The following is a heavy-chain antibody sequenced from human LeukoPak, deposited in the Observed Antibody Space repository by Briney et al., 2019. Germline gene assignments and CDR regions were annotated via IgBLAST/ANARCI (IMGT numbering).Heavy chain of an antibody. CDR3: AGRSRGGGEPYYYYYMDV. D-gene: IGHD1-14*01. Sequence: SETLSLTCSVSGVSISSSNYYWVWIRQPPGKGLEWIGNVYSSGGSRYNPSLQSRVTFSVDTPNNQFSLKLISVTAADTAVYYCAGRSRGGGEPYYYYYMDVWGKGTTVTVSS. V-gene: IGHV4-39*01. CDR1: GVSISSSNYY. CDR2: VYSSGGS. J-gene: IGHJ6*03.